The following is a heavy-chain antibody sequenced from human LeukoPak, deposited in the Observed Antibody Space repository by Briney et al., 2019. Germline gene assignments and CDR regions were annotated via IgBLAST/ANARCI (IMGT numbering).Heavy chain of an antibody. V-gene: IGHV4-61*01. CDR1: GGSVSSGSYY. CDR2: IYYSGST. Sequence: SETLSLTCTVSGGSVSSGSYYWSWLRQPPGKGLEWIGYIYYSGSTNYNPSLKSRVTISVDTSKNQFFLKLSSVTAADTAVYYCARGEGIITIFGVVINWFDPWGQGTLVTVSS. J-gene: IGHJ5*02. D-gene: IGHD3-3*01. CDR3: ARGEGIITIFGVVINWFDP.